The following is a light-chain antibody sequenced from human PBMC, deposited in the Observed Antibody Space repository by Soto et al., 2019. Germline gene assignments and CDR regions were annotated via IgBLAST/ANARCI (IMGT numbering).Light chain of an antibody. Sequence: DVQRTQYPSTLSGSVGDRVTITCRASQTISSWLAWYQQKPGKAPKLLIYKASTLKSGVPSRFSGSGSGTEFTLTISSLQPDDFATYYCQHYNSYSEAFGHATKV. CDR1: QTISSW. CDR2: KAS. V-gene: IGKV1-5*03. CDR3: QHYNSYSEA. J-gene: IGKJ1*01.